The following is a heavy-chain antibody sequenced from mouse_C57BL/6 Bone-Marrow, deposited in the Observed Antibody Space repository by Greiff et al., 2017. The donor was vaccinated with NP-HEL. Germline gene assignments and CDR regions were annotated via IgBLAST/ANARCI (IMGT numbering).Heavy chain of an antibody. CDR1: GFTFTDYY. CDR2: VYPYNGGT. D-gene: IGHD2-3*01. V-gene: IGHV1-36*01. J-gene: IGHJ3*01. CDR3: SRSVRYYDGSFAY. Sequence: VQLQQSGPVLVKPGPSVKISCKASGFTFTDYYMHWVKQSHGKSLEWIGLVYPYNGGTSYNQKFKGTATLTVDTSSSTAYMELNSLTSEDSAVYSCSRSVRYYDGSFAYWGQGTLVTVSA.